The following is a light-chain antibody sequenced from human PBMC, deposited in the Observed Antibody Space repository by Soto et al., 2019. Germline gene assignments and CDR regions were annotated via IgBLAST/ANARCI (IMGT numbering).Light chain of an antibody. CDR2: DAS. CDR1: QNINNW. Sequence: DIQITQSPSTGSASIGDRVTITCRASQNINNWIAWYQQKPGKAPKFLIYDASTLESGVPSRFSGSGFGTEFSLTISSLQPDDFGSYYCQHMRTFGQGTKVDIK. J-gene: IGKJ1*01. CDR3: QHMRT. V-gene: IGKV1-5*01.